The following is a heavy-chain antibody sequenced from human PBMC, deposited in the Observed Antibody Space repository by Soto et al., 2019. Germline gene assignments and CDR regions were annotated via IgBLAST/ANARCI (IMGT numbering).Heavy chain of an antibody. CDR1: GFIVSSSY. D-gene: IGHD3-10*01. J-gene: IGHJ6*02. Sequence: QVVESGGGLVQPGGSLRLSCAASGFIVSSSYLTWVRQAPGKGLEWVSVIYSGGNTYYADSVKDRFTISRDNSKNTVYLQMSSLRAEDTAVYYCAIITFGTYGMDVWGQGTTVTVSS. CDR2: IYSGGNT. V-gene: IGHV3-66*01. CDR3: AIITFGTYGMDV.